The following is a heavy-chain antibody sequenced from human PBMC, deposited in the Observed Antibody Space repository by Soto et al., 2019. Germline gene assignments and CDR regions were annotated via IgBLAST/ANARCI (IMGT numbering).Heavy chain of an antibody. V-gene: IGHV1-69*01. CDR1: GGTFSSYA. D-gene: IGHD4-17*01. CDR3: ARDEYGDYKLRYYYYGMDV. CDR2: IIPIFGTA. Sequence: QVQLVQSGAEVKKPGSSVKVSCKASGGTFSSYAISWVRQAPGQGLEWMGGIIPIFGTANYAQKFQGRVTITADESTSTAYMELSSLRSEDTAVYYCARDEYGDYKLRYYYYGMDVWGQGTTVTVSS. J-gene: IGHJ6*02.